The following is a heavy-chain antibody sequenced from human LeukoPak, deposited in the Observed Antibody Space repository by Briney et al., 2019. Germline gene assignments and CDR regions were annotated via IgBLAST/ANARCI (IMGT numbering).Heavy chain of an antibody. Sequence: PGGSLRLSCTASGFTFGDYAMSWFRQAPGKGLEWVGFIRSKAYGGTTEYAASVKGRFTISRDDSKSIAYLQMNSLKTEDTAVYYCTRVERQLWFRVDFFDYWGQGTLVTVSS. CDR1: GFTFGDYA. J-gene: IGHJ4*02. V-gene: IGHV3-49*03. D-gene: IGHD5-18*01. CDR2: IRSKAYGGTT. CDR3: TRVERQLWFRVDFFDY.